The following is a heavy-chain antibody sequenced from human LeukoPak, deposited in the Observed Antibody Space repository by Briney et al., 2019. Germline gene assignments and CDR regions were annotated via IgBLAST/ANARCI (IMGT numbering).Heavy chain of an antibody. V-gene: IGHV4-34*01. CDR3: ARGPRYAVVTPGGRFDP. CDR2: INHSGST. J-gene: IGHJ5*02. D-gene: IGHD4-23*01. CDR1: GGSFSGYY. Sequence: SETLSLTCAVYGGSFSGYYWSWIRQPPGKGLGWIGEINHSGSTNYNPSLKSRVTISVDTSKNQFSLKLSSVTAADTAVYYCARGPRYAVVTPGGRFDPWGQGTLVTVSS.